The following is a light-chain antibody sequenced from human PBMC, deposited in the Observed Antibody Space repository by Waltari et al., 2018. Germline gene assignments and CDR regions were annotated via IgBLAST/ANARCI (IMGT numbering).Light chain of an antibody. V-gene: IGLV2-23*01. J-gene: IGLJ1*01. CDR3: CSYAGSSTYV. CDR1: SSDVGRYNL. Sequence: QSALTQPASVSGSPGQSITISCTGTSSDVGRYNLVSWYQQHPGKAPKVMIYEGSKRPSGMSNRFSGSKSGNTASLTISGLQAEDEADYYCCSYAGSSTYVFGTGTKVTVL. CDR2: EGS.